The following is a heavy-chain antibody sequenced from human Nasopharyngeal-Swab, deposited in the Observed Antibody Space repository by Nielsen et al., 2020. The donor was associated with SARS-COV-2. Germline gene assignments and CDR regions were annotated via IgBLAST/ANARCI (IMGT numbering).Heavy chain of an antibody. V-gene: IGHV3-7*01. D-gene: IGHD3-16*01. CDR3: GRGGKLGALDI. CDR2: IKQDGSDK. Sequence: GRSLRPSCAPSGPPSTNFWRSWVRQVPGKGLEWVANIKQDGSDKYYVDSVKGRFTIPRDNAKNSLELQMNSRRVEDTDVYYCGRGGKLGALDIWGQGTMGTVSS. J-gene: IGHJ3*02. CDR1: GPPSTNFW.